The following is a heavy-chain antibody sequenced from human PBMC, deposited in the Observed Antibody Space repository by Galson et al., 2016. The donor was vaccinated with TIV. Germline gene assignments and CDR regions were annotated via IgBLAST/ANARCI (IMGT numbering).Heavy chain of an antibody. D-gene: IGHD5/OR15-5a*01. Sequence: SLRLSCATSGFTFGSYAMHWVRQAPGKGLEWVAIISSDGRNEDYSDSAKGRFSISRDNSKNTPYLQMNSLRPEDTAVYFCARERTSVVGRSLDDWGQGTLVTVSS. V-gene: IGHV3-30*04. CDR3: ARERTSVVGRSLDD. CDR2: ISSDGRNE. J-gene: IGHJ4*02. CDR1: GFTFGSYA.